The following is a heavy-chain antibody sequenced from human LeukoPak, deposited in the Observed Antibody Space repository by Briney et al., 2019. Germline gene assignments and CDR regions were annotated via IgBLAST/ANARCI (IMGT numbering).Heavy chain of an antibody. CDR3: AKPFYRSGTGGFDQ. J-gene: IGHJ4*02. V-gene: IGHV4-34*01. Sequence: PSETLSLTCAVYGGSFSGYYWSWIRQPPGKGLEWLGEIDHSGSTNYNPSFNSRVTMSVDTSKNQISLKVNSVTAADTAVYYCAKPFYRSGTGGFDQWGQGTLVAVSS. CDR2: IDHSGST. D-gene: IGHD3-10*01. CDR1: GGSFSGYY.